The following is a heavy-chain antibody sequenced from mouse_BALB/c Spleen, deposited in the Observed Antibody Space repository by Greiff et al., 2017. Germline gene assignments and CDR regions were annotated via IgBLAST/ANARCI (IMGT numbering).Heavy chain of an antibody. CDR3: ARKAYGPYYYAMDY. J-gene: IGHJ4*01. V-gene: IGHV2-2*02. D-gene: IGHD1-1*02. Sequence: QVQLQQSGPGLVQPSQSLSITCTVSGFSLTSYGVHWVRQSPGKGLEWLGVIWSGGSTDYNAAFISRLSISKDNSKSQVFFKMNSLQANDTAIYYCARKAYGPYYYAMDYWGQGTSVTVSS. CDR2: IWSGGST. CDR1: GFSLTSYG.